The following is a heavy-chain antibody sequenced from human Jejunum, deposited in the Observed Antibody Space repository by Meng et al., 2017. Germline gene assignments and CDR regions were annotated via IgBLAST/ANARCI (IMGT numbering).Heavy chain of an antibody. CDR2: ITAGNGNT. D-gene: IGHD4-11*01. CDR1: GYTFNNYP. CDR3: AREDDYRNYFDY. V-gene: IGHV1-3*01. Sequence: QVQLVQSGAEVKRPGASVKVSCKAPGYTFNNYPMHWVRQAPGQRLEWMGRITAGNGNTKYSQKFQGRITISRDTSASTAYMELRSLRSEDTAFYYCAREDDYRNYFDYWGQGTLVTVSS. J-gene: IGHJ4*02.